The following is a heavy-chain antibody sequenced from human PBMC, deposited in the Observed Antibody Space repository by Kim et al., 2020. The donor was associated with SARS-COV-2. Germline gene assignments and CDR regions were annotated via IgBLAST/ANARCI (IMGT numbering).Heavy chain of an antibody. CDR3: ARLTTTGTTIDY. J-gene: IGHJ4*02. Sequence: YYNPSRKSRVTISVDTSKNQFSLKLSSVTAADTAVYYCARLTTTGTTIDYWGQGTLVTVSS. V-gene: IGHV4-39*01. D-gene: IGHD1-1*01.